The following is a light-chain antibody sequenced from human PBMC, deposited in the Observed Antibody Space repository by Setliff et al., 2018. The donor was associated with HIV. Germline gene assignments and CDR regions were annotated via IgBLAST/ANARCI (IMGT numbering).Light chain of an antibody. CDR1: SSEVGGFNS. J-gene: IGLJ1*01. V-gene: IGLV2-11*01. CDR2: DVS. Sequence: QSVLTQPRSVSGSPGQSVTISCTGTSSEVGGFNSVSWYQHHPGKAPKVMIFDVSKRPTGVPDRFSGSKYGNTASLTISGLQAEDEADYYCCSYADSYTSLYVFGTGTKVTVL. CDR3: CSYADSYTSLYV.